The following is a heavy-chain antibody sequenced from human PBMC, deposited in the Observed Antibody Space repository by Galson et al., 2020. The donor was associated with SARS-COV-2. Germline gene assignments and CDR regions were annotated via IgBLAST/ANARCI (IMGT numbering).Heavy chain of an antibody. D-gene: IGHD1-26*01. CDR2: ISSSGSTI. Sequence: GGSLRLSCAASGFTFSSYEMNWVRQAPGKGLEWVSYISSSGSTIYYADSVKGRFTISRDNAKNSLYLQMNSLRAEDTAVYYCASLVGAFSYYYYMDVWGKGTTVTVSS. CDR3: ASLVGAFSYYYYMDV. CDR1: GFTFSSYE. J-gene: IGHJ6*03. V-gene: IGHV3-48*03.